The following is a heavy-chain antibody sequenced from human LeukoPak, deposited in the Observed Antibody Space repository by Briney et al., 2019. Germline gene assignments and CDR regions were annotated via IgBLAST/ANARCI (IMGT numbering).Heavy chain of an antibody. CDR2: IYYSGST. CDR3: ARTRKDWFDP. CDR1: GGSLSSYY. V-gene: IGHV4-59*08. Sequence: SETLSLTCTVSGGSLSSYYWSWIRQPPGKGLEWIGYIYYSGSTNYNPSLKSRVTISVDTSRNQFSLKLSSVTAADTAVYYCARTRKDWFDPWGQGTLVTVSS. J-gene: IGHJ5*02.